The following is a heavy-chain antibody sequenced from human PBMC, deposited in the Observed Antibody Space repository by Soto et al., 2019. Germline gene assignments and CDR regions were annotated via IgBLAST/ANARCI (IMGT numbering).Heavy chain of an antibody. CDR2: IWHDGGNK. J-gene: IGHJ4*02. D-gene: IGHD3-10*02. V-gene: IGHV3-33*01. Sequence: PGGSLRLSCAASGFTFSSYGMHWVRQAPGKGLEWVAFIWHDGGNKFYAESVKGRFTISRDNSKNTLYLQMTSLSAEDTAMYYCARDGDVNTCSGKDYRGQGPLVTVSP. CDR3: ARDGDVNTCSGKDY. CDR1: GFTFSSYG.